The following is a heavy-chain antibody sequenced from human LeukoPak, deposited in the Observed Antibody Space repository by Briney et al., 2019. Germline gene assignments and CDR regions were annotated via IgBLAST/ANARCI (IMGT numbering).Heavy chain of an antibody. V-gene: IGHV3-7*01. CDR1: GFTFSSYW. CDR3: ARGVPSGSYRRVVFDY. CDR2: IKQDGSEK. D-gene: IGHD3-10*01. J-gene: IGHJ4*02. Sequence: HPGGSLRLSCAASGFTFSSYWMSWVRQAPGKGLEWVASIKQDGSEKYYVDSVKGRFTISRDNAKNSLYLQMNSLRAEDTAVYYCARGVPSGSYRRVVFDYWGQGTLVTVSS.